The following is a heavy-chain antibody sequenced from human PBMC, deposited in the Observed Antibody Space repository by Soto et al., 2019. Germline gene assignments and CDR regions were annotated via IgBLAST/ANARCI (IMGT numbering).Heavy chain of an antibody. V-gene: IGHV3-15*07. J-gene: IGHJ4*02. Sequence: SCAASGFSFRNSWMNWVRQAPGKGLEWVGRVRSNSDGGTTDYAAPVKGRFTISRDDSKNTLYLQMNSLKTEDTAVYYCTTIVGATVDYWGQGTLVTVSS. D-gene: IGHD1-26*01. CDR1: GFSFRNSW. CDR2: VRSNSDGGTT. CDR3: TTIVGATVDY.